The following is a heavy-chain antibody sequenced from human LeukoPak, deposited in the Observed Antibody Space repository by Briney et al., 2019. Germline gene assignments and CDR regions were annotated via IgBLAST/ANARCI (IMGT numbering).Heavy chain of an antibody. V-gene: IGHV3-23*01. D-gene: IGHD1-26*01. J-gene: IGHJ4*02. CDR3: AKGKQWELPFDY. CDR2: ISTGGKT. CDR1: GFTFRTYA. Sequence: GASLRLSCAASGFTFRTYAMSWVRQAPGKGLDWVSAISTGGKTYYGDSVKGRFTISRDNSKNTLYLQMNSLRAEDTAVYYCAKGKQWELPFDYWGQGTLVTVSS.